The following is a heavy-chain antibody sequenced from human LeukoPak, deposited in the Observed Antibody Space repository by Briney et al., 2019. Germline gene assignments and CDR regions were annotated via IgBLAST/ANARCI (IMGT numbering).Heavy chain of an antibody. CDR1: GFIFSNYA. Sequence: GGSLRLSCAASGFIFSNYAMSWVRQAPGKGLEWVSAIGGRDGGTYYADSVKGRFTVSRDDPKNTLYLQMNTLRAEDAAVYYCAKWGDYDILTGYYDSDYWGQGTLVTVSS. J-gene: IGHJ4*02. D-gene: IGHD3-9*01. CDR2: IGGRDGGT. CDR3: AKWGDYDILTGYYDSDY. V-gene: IGHV3-23*01.